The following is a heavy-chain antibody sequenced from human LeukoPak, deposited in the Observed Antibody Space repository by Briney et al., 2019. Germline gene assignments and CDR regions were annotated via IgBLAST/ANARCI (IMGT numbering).Heavy chain of an antibody. CDR1: GFTFSSYW. D-gene: IGHD2-15*01. Sequence: PGGSLRLSCAASGFTFSSYWMSWVRQAPGKGLEWVANIKQDGSEKYYVDSVKGRFTISRDNAKNSLYLQMNSLRAEDTAVYYCARDRSLGQVVVAAIDYWGQGTLVTVSS. CDR3: ARDRSLGQVVVAAIDY. CDR2: IKQDGSEK. J-gene: IGHJ4*02. V-gene: IGHV3-7*01.